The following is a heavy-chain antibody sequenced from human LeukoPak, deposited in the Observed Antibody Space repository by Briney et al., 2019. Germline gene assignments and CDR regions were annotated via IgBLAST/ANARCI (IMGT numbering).Heavy chain of an antibody. CDR2: ISAYNGNR. V-gene: IGHV1-18*01. D-gene: IGHD5-12*01. CDR1: GYSFGDYG. Sequence: ASVKVSCKASGYSFGDYGFSWVRQAPGQGLEWLGWISAYNGNRNYAQKLEGRVTMTTDTSTSTAYLELRGLRPDDTAVYYCARDDSGAKVDIDYWGQGTLLIVSS. J-gene: IGHJ4*02. CDR3: ARDDSGAKVDIDY.